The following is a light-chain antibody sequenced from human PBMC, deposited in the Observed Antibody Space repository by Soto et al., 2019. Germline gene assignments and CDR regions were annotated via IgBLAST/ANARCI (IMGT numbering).Light chain of an antibody. J-gene: IGKJ2*01. CDR2: AAS. Sequence: DIQLTQSPSFLSASVGDRVTITCRASQGISSYLAWYQQKPGKAPKLLIYAASTLQRGVPSRFSGSGSGTEFTLTISSLQPEDFATYYCQQFKSYSYTFGQGTKLEIK. V-gene: IGKV1-9*01. CDR1: QGISSY. CDR3: QQFKSYSYT.